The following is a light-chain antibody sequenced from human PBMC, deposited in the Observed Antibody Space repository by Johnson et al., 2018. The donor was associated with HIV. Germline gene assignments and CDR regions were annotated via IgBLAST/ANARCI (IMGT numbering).Light chain of an antibody. CDR2: DNN. V-gene: IGLV1-51*01. CDR1: SSNIGNNY. Sequence: QSILTQPPSVSAAPGQKVTISCSGSSSNIGNNYVSWYQQLPGTAPKLLIYDNNKRPSGIPDRFSGSKSGTSATLGITGLQTGDEADYYCGTWDSSLSAGGANYVFGTGPRSPS. CDR3: GTWDSSLSAGGANYV. J-gene: IGLJ1*01.